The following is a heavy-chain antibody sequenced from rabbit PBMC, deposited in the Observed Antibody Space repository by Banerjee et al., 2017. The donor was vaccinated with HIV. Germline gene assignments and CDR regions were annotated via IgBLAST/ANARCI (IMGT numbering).Heavy chain of an antibody. V-gene: IGHV1S40*01. Sequence: QSLEESGGGLVKPEGSLTLTCKASGFDLSRYYYMCWVRQAPGKGLEWIGCINTGSGSTYYASWVNGRFTISKTPSTTVTLQMTSLTAADTATYFCARHTSGVGYALWGQGTLVTV. D-gene: IGHD1-1*01. CDR2: INTGSGST. CDR3: ARHTSGVGYAL. CDR1: GFDLSRYYY. J-gene: IGHJ4*01.